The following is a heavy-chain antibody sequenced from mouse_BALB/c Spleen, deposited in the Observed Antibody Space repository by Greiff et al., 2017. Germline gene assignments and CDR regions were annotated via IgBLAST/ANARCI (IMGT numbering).Heavy chain of an antibody. D-gene: IGHD2-4*01. CDR2: ISSGGGST. CDR1: GFAFSSYD. CDR3: AITGLRRFGSYYAMDY. V-gene: IGHV5-12-1*01. Sequence: EVKVVESGGGLVKPGGSLKLSCAASGFAFSSYDMSWVRQTPEKRLEWVAYISSGGGSTYYPDTVKGRFTISRDNAKNTLYLQMSSLKSEDTAMYYCAITGLRRFGSYYAMDYWGQGTSVTVSS. J-gene: IGHJ4*01.